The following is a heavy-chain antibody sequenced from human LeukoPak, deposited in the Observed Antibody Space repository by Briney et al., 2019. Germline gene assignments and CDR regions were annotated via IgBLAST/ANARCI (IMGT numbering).Heavy chain of an antibody. J-gene: IGHJ5*02. CDR3: AIAILGPGSREGNWFDP. V-gene: IGHV1-46*01. CDR1: GYTFTSYY. CDR2: INPSGGST. D-gene: IGHD3-10*01. Sequence: GASVKVSCKASGYTFTSYYMHWVRQAPGQGLEWMGIINPSGGSTSYAQKFQGRVTMTRDTSTSTVYMELSSLRSEDTAVYYCAIAILGPGSREGNWFDPWGQGTLVTVSS.